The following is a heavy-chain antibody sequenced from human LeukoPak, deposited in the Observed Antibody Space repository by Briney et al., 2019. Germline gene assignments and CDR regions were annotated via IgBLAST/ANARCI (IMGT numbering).Heavy chain of an antibody. D-gene: IGHD6-13*01. V-gene: IGHV1-2*02. CDR3: AREGLVEDSSSWLDY. Sequence: GASVKVSCKASGYTFTGYYMHWVRQAPGQGLEWMGWINPNSGGTNYAQKFQGRVTMTRDTSISTAYMELSRLRSDDTAVYYCAREGLVEDSSSWLDYWGQGTLVTVSS. J-gene: IGHJ4*02. CDR2: INPNSGGT. CDR1: GYTFTGYY.